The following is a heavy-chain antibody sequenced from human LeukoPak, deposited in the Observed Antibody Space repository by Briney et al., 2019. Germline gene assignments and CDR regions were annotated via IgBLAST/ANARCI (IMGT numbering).Heavy chain of an antibody. D-gene: IGHD3-22*01. CDR3: AREHRYDSSAPAWFDP. CDR1: GYTFTAYY. CDR2: ISPSSGGT. Sequence: SSVKVSCKPSGYTFTAYYIPWVRQAPGQGLEWLGWISPSSGGTNYAQRCQGRFTMTRDTSISTAYMELSRLRSDDTSVYCCAREHRYDSSAPAWFDPWGQGTLVTVSS. V-gene: IGHV1-2*02. J-gene: IGHJ5*02.